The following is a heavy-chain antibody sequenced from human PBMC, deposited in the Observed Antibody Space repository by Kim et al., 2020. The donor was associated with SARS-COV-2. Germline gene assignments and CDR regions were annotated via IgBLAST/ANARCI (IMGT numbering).Heavy chain of an antibody. CDR1: GFTFSSYS. CDR2: ISSSSSYI. CDR3: ARGGESSGWTVDYQYYGRDV. D-gene: IGHD6-19*01. Sequence: GGSLRLSCAASGFTFSSYSMNWVRQAPGKGLEWVSSISSSSSYIYYADSVKGRFTISRDNAKNSLYLQMNSLRAEDTAVYYCARGGESSGWTVDYQYYGRDVWGQGTTVTVSS. V-gene: IGHV3-21*01. J-gene: IGHJ6*02.